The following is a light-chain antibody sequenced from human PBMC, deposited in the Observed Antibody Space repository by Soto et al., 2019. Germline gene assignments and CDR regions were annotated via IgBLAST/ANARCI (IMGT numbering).Light chain of an antibody. Sequence: QSALTQPPSVSGSPGQSVTISCTGNSSDIGTYDRVSWYQQPPGTAPKLMIYEVSNRPSGVPDRFSGSKSGNTASLTISGLLAEDEADYYCSSYTGSYSYVVFGGGTKLTVL. CDR2: EVS. CDR1: SSDIGTYDR. J-gene: IGLJ2*01. CDR3: SSYTGSYSYVV. V-gene: IGLV2-18*02.